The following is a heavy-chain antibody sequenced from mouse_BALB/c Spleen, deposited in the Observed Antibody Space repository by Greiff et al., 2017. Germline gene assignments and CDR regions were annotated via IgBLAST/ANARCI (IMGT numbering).Heavy chain of an antibody. Sequence: EVQLQESGPGLVKPSQSLSLTCSVTGYSITSGYYWNWIRQFPGNKLEWMGYMSYDGSNNYNPSLKNRISITRDTSKNQFFLKLNSVTTEDTATYYCARGGSWFAYWGQGTLVTVSA. V-gene: IGHV3-6*02. J-gene: IGHJ3*01. CDR1: GYSITSGYY. CDR2: MSYDGSN. CDR3: ARGGSWFAY.